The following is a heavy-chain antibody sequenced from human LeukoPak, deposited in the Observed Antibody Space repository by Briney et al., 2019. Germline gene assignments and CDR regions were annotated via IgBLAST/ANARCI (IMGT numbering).Heavy chain of an antibody. D-gene: IGHD1-26*01. Sequence: SETLSLTCTVSGGSMSSGTYYWSWIRQPAGKGLEWIGRICASGSTNYNPSLKSRVTMLVDTSKNQFSLKLSSVTAADTAVYYCASLRERSYYARGFDYWGQGTLVTVSS. CDR1: GGSMSSGTYY. J-gene: IGHJ4*02. CDR2: ICASGST. CDR3: ASLRERSYYARGFDY. V-gene: IGHV4-61*02.